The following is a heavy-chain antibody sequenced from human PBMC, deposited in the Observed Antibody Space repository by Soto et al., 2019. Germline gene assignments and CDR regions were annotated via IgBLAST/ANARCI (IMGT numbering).Heavy chain of an antibody. D-gene: IGHD1-1*01. V-gene: IGHV1-46*03. CDR3: ARAGNAYYHYYMDV. CDR2: INPTDGSA. J-gene: IGHJ6*03. Sequence: QVQLVQSGAEVKKPGASVKVSCKASGYTFTSCYMHWVRQAPGQGLEWVGIINPTDGSATYAQRFRGRVTMTRDTSTSTVYVELSSLRSDDTAVYICARAGNAYYHYYMDVWGKGTTVTVSS. CDR1: GYTFTSCY.